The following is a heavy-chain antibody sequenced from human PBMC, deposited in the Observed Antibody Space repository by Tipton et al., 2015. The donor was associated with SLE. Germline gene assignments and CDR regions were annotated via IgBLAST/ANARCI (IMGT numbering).Heavy chain of an antibody. V-gene: IGHV3-48*01. CDR1: GFTLSSYT. CDR2: ISSGSSTI. CDR3: AKGVYDFWSGYPYYYGMDV. Sequence: SLRLSCAASGFTLSSYTMNWVRQAPGRGLEWLSYISSGSSTIYYANSVTGRFTISRDNSKNTLYLQMNSLRAEDTAVYYCAKGVYDFWSGYPYYYGMDVWGQGTTVTVSS. J-gene: IGHJ6*02. D-gene: IGHD3-3*01.